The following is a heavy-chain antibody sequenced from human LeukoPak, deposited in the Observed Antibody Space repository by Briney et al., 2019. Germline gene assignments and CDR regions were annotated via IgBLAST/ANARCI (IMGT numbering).Heavy chain of an antibody. D-gene: IGHD1-26*01. CDR1: GFTFTSYW. V-gene: IGHV3-74*01. J-gene: IGHJ5*02. Sequence: GGSLRLSCAASGFTFTSYWMHWDRQAPGKGLVWVSRVNRDGSSTDYADSVKGRFTISRDNAKNTLYLQMDSLRADDTAVYYCAKEGWETWGQGTLVTVSS. CDR2: VNRDGSST. CDR3: AKEGWET.